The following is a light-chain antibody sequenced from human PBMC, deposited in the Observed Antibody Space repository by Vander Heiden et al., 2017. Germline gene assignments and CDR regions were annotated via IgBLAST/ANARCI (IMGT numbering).Light chain of an antibody. V-gene: IGKV1-39*01. CDR1: QSISSY. J-gene: IGKJ5*01. CDR3: QQSYSTRPT. Sequence: DIQMTQSPSSLSASVGDRVTITCRASQSISSYLNWYQQKPGKAPKLLIYAASSLQSGVPSRLSGSGSGTDFTLTISSLQPEDFATYYCQQSYSTRPTFGQGTRLEIK. CDR2: AAS.